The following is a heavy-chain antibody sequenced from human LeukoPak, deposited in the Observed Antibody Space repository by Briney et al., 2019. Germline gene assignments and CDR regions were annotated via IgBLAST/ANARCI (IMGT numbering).Heavy chain of an antibody. J-gene: IGHJ6*03. CDR3: ARATSIFGVVIHRYYYYYMDV. V-gene: IGHV4-61*02. CDR2: IYTSGST. CDR1: GGSISSGSYY. Sequence: SETLSLTCTVSGGSISSGSYYWSWIRQPAGKGLEWIGRIYTSGSTNYNPSLKSRVTISVDTSKNQFSLKLSSVTAADTAVYYCARATSIFGVVIHRYYYYYMDVWGKGTTVTVSS. D-gene: IGHD3-3*01.